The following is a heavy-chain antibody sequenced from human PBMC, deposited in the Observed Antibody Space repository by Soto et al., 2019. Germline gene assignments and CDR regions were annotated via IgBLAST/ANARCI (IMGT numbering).Heavy chain of an antibody. CDR2: IYYSGST. J-gene: IGHJ4*02. V-gene: IGHV4-59*01. D-gene: IGHD3-22*01. Sequence: SETLSLTCTVSGGSISSYYWSWIRQPPGKGLEWFGYIYYSGSTNYNPSLKSRVTISVDTSKNQFSLKLSSVTAADTAVYYCAREGVNSSGYLSYFDYWGQGTLVTVS. CDR3: AREGVNSSGYLSYFDY. CDR1: GGSISSYY.